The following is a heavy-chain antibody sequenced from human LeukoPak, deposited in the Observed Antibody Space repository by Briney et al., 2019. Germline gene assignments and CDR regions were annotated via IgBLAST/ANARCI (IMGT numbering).Heavy chain of an antibody. CDR2: IYYSGST. CDR3: ARGFGARGVSIDY. Sequence: PSETLSLTCTVSGGSISSYYWSWIRQPPGKGLEWIGYIYYSGSTNYNPSLKSRVTISVDTSKNQFSLKLSSETAADTAVYYCARGFGARGVSIDYWGQGTLVTVSS. V-gene: IGHV4-59*01. D-gene: IGHD3-10*01. J-gene: IGHJ4*01. CDR1: GGSISSYY.